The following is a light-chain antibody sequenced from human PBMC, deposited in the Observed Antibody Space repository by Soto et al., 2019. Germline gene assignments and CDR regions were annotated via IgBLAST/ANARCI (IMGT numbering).Light chain of an antibody. J-gene: IGKJ1*01. CDR2: AAS. CDR1: QGISTY. CDR3: QQYNSYWT. V-gene: IGKV1-16*01. Sequence: DIQMTQCPSSVSASIGDRVSITCRASQGISTYLGWYQQKPGKAPKLLIYAASSLQTGVPSRFSGSGSGTDFTLTISSLQPEDFGTYYCQQYNSYWTFGQGTKVEIK.